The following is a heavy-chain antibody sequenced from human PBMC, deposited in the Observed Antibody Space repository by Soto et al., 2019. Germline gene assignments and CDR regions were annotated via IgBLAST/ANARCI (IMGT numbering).Heavy chain of an antibody. V-gene: IGHV1-3*01. J-gene: IGHJ4*02. CDR1: GYTFTSYS. CDR3: ARAAGSSGWYVFDY. Sequence: GASVKGSCKASGYTFTSYSMHWVRPAPGQRLEWMGWINAGNGNTKYSQKFQGRVTITRDTSASTAYMELSSLRSEDTAVYYCARAAGSSGWYVFDYWGQGTLVTVSS. CDR2: INAGNGNT. D-gene: IGHD6-19*01.